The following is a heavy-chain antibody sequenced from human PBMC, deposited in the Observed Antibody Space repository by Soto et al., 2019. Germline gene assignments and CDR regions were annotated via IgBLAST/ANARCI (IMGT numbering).Heavy chain of an antibody. CDR3: ASPYYDFWSGATYYFDY. V-gene: IGHV1-69*01. CDR1: GGTFSSYA. D-gene: IGHD3-3*01. CDR2: IIPIFGTG. Sequence: QVQLVQSGAEVKKPGSSVKVSCKASGGTFSSYAISWVRQAPGQGLEWMGGIIPIFGTGNYAQKFQGRVTITADESTSTAYMELSSLRSEDTAVYYCASPYYDFWSGATYYFDYWGQGTLVTVSS. J-gene: IGHJ4*02.